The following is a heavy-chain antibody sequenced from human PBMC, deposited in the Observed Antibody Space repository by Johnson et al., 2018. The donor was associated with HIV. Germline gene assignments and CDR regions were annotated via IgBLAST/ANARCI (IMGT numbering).Heavy chain of an antibody. CDR3: ARGNKGYSSGWDAFDI. Sequence: QVQLVESGGGVVQPGRSLRLSCAASGFTFSSYAMHWVRQAPGKGLEWVSVISYDGSNNYYADSVKGRFTISRDNSKNTLYLQMNSLRAGDTAVYYCARGNKGYSSGWDAFDIWGQGTMVTVSS. CDR1: GFTFSSYA. D-gene: IGHD6-19*01. CDR2: ISYDGSNN. J-gene: IGHJ3*02. V-gene: IGHV3-30-3*01.